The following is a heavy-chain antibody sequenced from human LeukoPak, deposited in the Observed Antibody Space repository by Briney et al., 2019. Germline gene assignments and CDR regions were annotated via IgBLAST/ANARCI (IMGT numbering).Heavy chain of an antibody. J-gene: IGHJ5*02. CDR2: ISYDGSNK. D-gene: IGHD6-19*01. V-gene: IGHV3-30*04. CDR1: GFTFSSYA. Sequence: PGRSLRLSCAASGFTFSSYAMHWVRQAPGKGLERGAVISYDGSNKYYADSVKGRFTISRDNSKNTLYLQMNSLRAEDTAVYYCARDCRQWLVPSNWFDPWGQGTLVTVSS. CDR3: ARDCRQWLVPSNWFDP.